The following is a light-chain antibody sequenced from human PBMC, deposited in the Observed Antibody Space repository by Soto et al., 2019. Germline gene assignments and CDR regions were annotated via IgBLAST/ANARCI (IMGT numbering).Light chain of an antibody. V-gene: IGLV2-11*01. J-gene: IGLJ1*01. CDR2: TVT. Sequence: QSVLTQPPSASGSRGQSVTISCTGTSNDVGSYNYVSWYQQHPGKAPKLMIYTVTKRPSGVPDRFSGSKSDNTASLTISGLQADDEADYYCCSYAGSSSYVFGTGTKVTVL. CDR1: SNDVGSYNY. CDR3: CSYAGSSSYV.